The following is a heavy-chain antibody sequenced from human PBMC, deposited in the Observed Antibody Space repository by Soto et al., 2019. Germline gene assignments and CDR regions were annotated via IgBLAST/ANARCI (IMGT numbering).Heavy chain of an antibody. Sequence: ASVKVTCKASRYTFTSCGIWWVRQAPEQGLEWMGWISAYNGNTNYAQKLQGRVTMTTDTSTSTAYMELRSLRSDDTAVYYCARVKTQVVAAKSFDSWGQGTLVTVSS. J-gene: IGHJ4*02. CDR2: ISAYNGNT. CDR3: ARVKTQVVAAKSFDS. D-gene: IGHD2-15*01. V-gene: IGHV1-18*01. CDR1: RYTFTSCG.